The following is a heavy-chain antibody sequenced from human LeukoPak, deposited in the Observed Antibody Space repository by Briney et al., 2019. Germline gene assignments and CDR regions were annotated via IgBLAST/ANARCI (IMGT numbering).Heavy chain of an antibody. D-gene: IGHD4-11*01. CDR3: AAWGLYSY. Sequence: GGSLRLSCAASRFTLSDYWMNWVRQAPGKGLEWVANINLHGSVKLHVDSVEGRFTISRDNAKNSLFLQMTSLKVEDTAVYYCAAWGLYSYWGQGTLVTVSS. CDR2: INLHGSVK. J-gene: IGHJ4*02. CDR1: RFTLSDYW. V-gene: IGHV3-7*01.